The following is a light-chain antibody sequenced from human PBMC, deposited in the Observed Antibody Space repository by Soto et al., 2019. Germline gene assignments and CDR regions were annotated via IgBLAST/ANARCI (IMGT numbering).Light chain of an antibody. CDR2: EVS. V-gene: IGLV2-14*01. CDR1: SSDVGGYNH. Sequence: TQPASVSGSPGQSISISCTGSSSDVGGYNHVSWYQQHPGKAPKLLIYEVSNRPSGVSSRFSGSKSANTASLTISGLQAEDEADYYCSSYTSTSTRVVFGGGTKVTVL. CDR3: SSYTSTSTRVV. J-gene: IGLJ2*01.